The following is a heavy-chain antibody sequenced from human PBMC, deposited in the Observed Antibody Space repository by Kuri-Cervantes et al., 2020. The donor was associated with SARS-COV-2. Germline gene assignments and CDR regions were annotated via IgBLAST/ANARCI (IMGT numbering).Heavy chain of an antibody. J-gene: IGHJ4*02. CDR1: GGSLSGHY. CDR3: ARGPRYSYFDY. D-gene: IGHD5-18*01. V-gene: IGHV4-34*01. Sequence: SETLSLTCAVYGGSLSGHYWSWIRQPPGKGLEWIGEINHSGSTNYNPSLKSRVTVSVDTSKNQFSLKLSSVTAADTAVYYCARGPRYSYFDYWGQGALVTVSS. CDR2: INHSGST.